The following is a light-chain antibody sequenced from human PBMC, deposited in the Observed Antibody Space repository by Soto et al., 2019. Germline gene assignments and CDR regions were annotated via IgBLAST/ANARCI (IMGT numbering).Light chain of an antibody. Sequence: EIVMTQSPATLSVSPVEIATLYCMASQSVSSNLAWYQQKPGQAPRLLISGTSNRATGIPDRFSGSGSGRDFTLTISRLEPEDFAVYFCQQFGNSPWTFGQGTKVDI. CDR3: QQFGNSPWT. CDR2: GTS. CDR1: QSVSSN. V-gene: IGKV3-20*01. J-gene: IGKJ1*01.